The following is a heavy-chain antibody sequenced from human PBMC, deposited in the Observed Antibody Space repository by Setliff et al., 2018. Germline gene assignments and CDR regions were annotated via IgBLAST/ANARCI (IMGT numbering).Heavy chain of an antibody. CDR1: GYTFTSYD. Sequence: ASVKVSCKASGYTFTSYDINWVRQATGQGLEWMGWMNPNSGNTGYAQKFQGRVTMTRNTSISTAYMDLSSLRFEDTAVYYCARAQSWSGGPYYFDNWGQGTLVTVSA. V-gene: IGHV1-8*02. D-gene: IGHD3-3*01. CDR3: ARAQSWSGGPYYFDN. J-gene: IGHJ4*02. CDR2: MNPNSGNT.